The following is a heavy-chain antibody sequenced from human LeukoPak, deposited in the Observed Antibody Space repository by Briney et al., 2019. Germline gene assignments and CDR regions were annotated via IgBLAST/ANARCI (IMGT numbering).Heavy chain of an antibody. V-gene: IGHV1-69*13. CDR2: IIPIFGTA. Sequence: ASVKVSCKASGGIFSSYAISWVRQAPGQGLEWMGGIIPIFGTANYAQKFQGRVTITADESTSTAYMELSSLRSEDTAVYYCATVKITMVRALHGMDVWGQGTTVTVSS. D-gene: IGHD3-10*01. CDR3: ATVKITMVRALHGMDV. CDR1: GGIFSSYA. J-gene: IGHJ6*02.